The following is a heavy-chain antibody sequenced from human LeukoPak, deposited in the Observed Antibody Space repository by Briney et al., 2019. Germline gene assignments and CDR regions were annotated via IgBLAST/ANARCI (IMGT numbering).Heavy chain of an antibody. CDR3: AVTTVTPYYYYTMDV. CDR2: IYYSGST. J-gene: IGHJ6*02. CDR1: GGSISSYY. D-gene: IGHD4-11*01. V-gene: IGHV4-59*01. Sequence: PSETQTLTCTVSGGSISSYYWSWIRQPPGKGLEWIGYIYYSGSTNYNPSLKSRVTISVDTSKNQFSLKLSSVTAADMAVYYCAVTTVTPYYYYTMDVWGQGATLTLSS.